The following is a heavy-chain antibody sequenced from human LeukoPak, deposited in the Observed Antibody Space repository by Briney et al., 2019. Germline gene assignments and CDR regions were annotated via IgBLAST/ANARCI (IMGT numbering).Heavy chain of an antibody. Sequence: GGSLRLSCAASGFTFSSYSMNWVRQAPGQGLEWVSSISSSSSYIYYADSVKGRFTISRDNAKNSLYLQMNSLRAEDTAVYYCARDLKGKGYSGYDTVGYWGQGTLVTVSS. CDR1: GFTFSSYS. CDR2: ISSSSSYI. J-gene: IGHJ4*02. CDR3: ARDLKGKGYSGYDTVGY. V-gene: IGHV3-21*01. D-gene: IGHD5-12*01.